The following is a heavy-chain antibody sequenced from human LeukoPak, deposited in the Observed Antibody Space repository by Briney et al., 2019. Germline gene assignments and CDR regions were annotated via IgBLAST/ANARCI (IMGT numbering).Heavy chain of an antibody. D-gene: IGHD5-18*01. Sequence: ASVKVSCKASGYTFTGYYMHWVRQAPGQGLEWMGWINPNSGGTNYAQKFQGRVTMTRDTSISTAYMELSRLRSDDTAVYYCARGAAMVTYYYYYMDVWGKGITVTVSS. CDR2: INPNSGGT. V-gene: IGHV1-2*02. CDR1: GYTFTGYY. CDR3: ARGAAMVTYYYYYMDV. J-gene: IGHJ6*03.